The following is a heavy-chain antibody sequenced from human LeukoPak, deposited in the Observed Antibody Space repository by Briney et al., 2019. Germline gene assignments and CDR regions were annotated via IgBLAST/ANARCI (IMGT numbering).Heavy chain of an antibody. V-gene: IGHV4-4*09. J-gene: IGHJ5*02. CDR2: IYTSGST. CDR3: ARHSEPGAAAGTAWFDP. Sequence: PSETLSLTCTVSGGSISSYYWSWIRQPPGKGLEWIGYIYTSGSTNYNPSLKSRVTISVDTSKNQFSLKLSSVTAADTAVYYCARHSEPGAAAGTAWFDPWGQGTLVTVSS. D-gene: IGHD6-13*01. CDR1: GGSISSYY.